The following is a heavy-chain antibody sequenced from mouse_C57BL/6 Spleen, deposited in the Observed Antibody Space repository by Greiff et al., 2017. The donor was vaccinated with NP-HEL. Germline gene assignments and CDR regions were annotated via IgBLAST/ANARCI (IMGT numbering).Heavy chain of an antibody. Sequence: QVQLKQSGAELARPGASVKLSCKASGYTFTSYGISWVKQRTGQGLEWIGEIYPRSGNTYYNEKFKGKATLTADKSSSTAYMELRSLTSEDSAVYFCARPYGSRNYAMDDWGQGTSVTVSS. J-gene: IGHJ4*01. CDR1: GYTFTSYG. CDR3: ARPYGSRNYAMDD. V-gene: IGHV1-81*01. CDR2: IYPRSGNT. D-gene: IGHD1-1*01.